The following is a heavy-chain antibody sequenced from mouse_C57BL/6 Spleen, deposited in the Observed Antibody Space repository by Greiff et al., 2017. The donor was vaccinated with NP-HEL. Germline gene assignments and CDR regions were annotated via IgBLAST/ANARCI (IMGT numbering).Heavy chain of an antibody. V-gene: IGHV14-4*01. J-gene: IGHJ2*01. Sequence: EVQLQESGAELVRPGASVKLSCTASGFNIKDDYMHWVKQRPEQGLEWIGWIDPENGDTEYASKFQGKATITADTSSNTAYLQLSSLTSEDTAVYYGTTWRGGYYGIDYWGQGTTLTVSS. CDR3: TTWRGGYYGIDY. D-gene: IGHD2-3*01. CDR1: GFNIKDDY. CDR2: IDPENGDT.